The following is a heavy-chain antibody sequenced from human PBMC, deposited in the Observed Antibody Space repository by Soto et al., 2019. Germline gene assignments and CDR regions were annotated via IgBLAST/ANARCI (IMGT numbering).Heavy chain of an antibody. Sequence: SQTLSLICAISGDSVSSNSAAWNWIRQSPSRGLEWLGRTYYRSKWYNDYAVSVKSRTTINPDTSKNQFSLQLNSVTPEDTAVYYCARVSDYGSGSYSGDFDYWGQGTLVTVSS. D-gene: IGHD3-10*01. J-gene: IGHJ4*02. CDR3: ARVSDYGSGSYSGDFDY. CDR1: GDSVSSNSAA. V-gene: IGHV6-1*01. CDR2: TYYRSKWYN.